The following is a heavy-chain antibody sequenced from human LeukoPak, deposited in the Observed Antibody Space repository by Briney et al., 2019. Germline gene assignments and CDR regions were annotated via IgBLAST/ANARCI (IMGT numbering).Heavy chain of an antibody. Sequence: GESPKISCKGSGYSFTSYWIGWVRQMPGKGLEWMGIIYPGDSDTRYSPSFQGQVTISADKSISTAYLQWSSLKASDTAMYYCARHPYYDSSGYYLPYFDYWGQGTLVTVSS. V-gene: IGHV5-51*01. D-gene: IGHD3-22*01. CDR2: IYPGDSDT. J-gene: IGHJ4*02. CDR1: GYSFTSYW. CDR3: ARHPYYDSSGYYLPYFDY.